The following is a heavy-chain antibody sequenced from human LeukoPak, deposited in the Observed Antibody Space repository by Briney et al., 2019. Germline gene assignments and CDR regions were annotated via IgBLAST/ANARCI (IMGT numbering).Heavy chain of an antibody. D-gene: IGHD3-3*01. J-gene: IGHJ4*02. V-gene: IGHV3-23*01. CDR2: ISGGGGST. Sequence: GGSLRLSCIASGFTFSSHAMSWVRQAPGKGLEWVSTISGGGGSTYYADSVKGRFTISRDSSKNTLYLQMNSLRAEDTAVYYCAKDGGSVDSTIFGGCFDYWGQGTLVTVSS. CDR3: AKDGGSVDSTIFGGCFDY. CDR1: GFTFSSHA.